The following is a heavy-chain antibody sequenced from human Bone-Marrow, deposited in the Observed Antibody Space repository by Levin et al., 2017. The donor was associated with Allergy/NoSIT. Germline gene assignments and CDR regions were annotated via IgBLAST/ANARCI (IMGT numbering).Heavy chain of an antibody. Sequence: ASVKVSCKASGYTFTSYDINWVRQATGQGLEWMGWMNPNSGNTGYAQKFQGRVTMTRNTSISTAYMELSSLRSEDTAVYYCARVSRTTPYYGMDVWGQGTTVTVSS. V-gene: IGHV1-8*01. CDR1: GYTFTSYD. J-gene: IGHJ6*02. CDR3: ARVSRTTPYYGMDV. CDR2: MNPNSGNT. D-gene: IGHD1-1*01.